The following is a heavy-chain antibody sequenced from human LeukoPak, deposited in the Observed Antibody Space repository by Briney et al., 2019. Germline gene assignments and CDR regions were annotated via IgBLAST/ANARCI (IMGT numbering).Heavy chain of an antibody. D-gene: IGHD3-10*01. Sequence: PGRSLRLSCAASGFTFSSYAMHWVRQAPGKGLEWVAVISYDGSNKYYADSVKGRFTISRDNSKNTLYLQMNSLRAEDTAVYYCAKAPGGPAYDYWGQGTLVTVSS. CDR2: ISYDGSNK. V-gene: IGHV3-30-3*01. CDR3: AKAPGGPAYDY. J-gene: IGHJ4*02. CDR1: GFTFSSYA.